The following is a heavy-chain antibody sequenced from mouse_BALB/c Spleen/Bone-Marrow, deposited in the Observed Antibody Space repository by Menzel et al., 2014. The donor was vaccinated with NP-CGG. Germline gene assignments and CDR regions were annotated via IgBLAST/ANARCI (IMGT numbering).Heavy chain of an antibody. D-gene: IGHD2-1*01. CDR3: ARYYGNYPGYFEV. J-gene: IGHJ1*01. CDR1: GFTFSSFG. Sequence: EVQGVESGGGLVQPGGSRKLSCAASGFTFSSFGMHWVRQAPEKGLEWVAYISSGSSTHYYADTVKGRFTISRDHPKNTLFLRMTSLRSEDTGMYCCARYYGNYPGYFEVWGAGTTVTGSS. V-gene: IGHV5-17*02. CDR2: ISSGSSTH.